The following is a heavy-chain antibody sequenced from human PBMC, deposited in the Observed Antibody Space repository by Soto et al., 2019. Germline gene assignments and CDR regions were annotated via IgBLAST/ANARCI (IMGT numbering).Heavy chain of an antibody. D-gene: IGHD2-15*01. CDR1: GYTFTDFV. Sequence: QVQLVQSGAEVKKPGASVKVSCKASGYTFTDFVIHWVRQAPGQRLEWMGWINAGNGNTKYSQKFQGRVIFNRDTSASTADLELSSLTSEDTAVYYCVRDYPYCTGGSCLGYWGQGTLVIVSS. V-gene: IGHV1-3*01. J-gene: IGHJ4*02. CDR2: INAGNGNT. CDR3: VRDYPYCTGGSCLGY.